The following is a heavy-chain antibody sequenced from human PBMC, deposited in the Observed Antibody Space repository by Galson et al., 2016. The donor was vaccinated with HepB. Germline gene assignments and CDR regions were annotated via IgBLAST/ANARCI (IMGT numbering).Heavy chain of an antibody. V-gene: IGHV1-69*13. J-gene: IGHJ6*02. CDR2: FIPVFGTT. CDR3: ARGVETATATYYYGMDV. Sequence: SVKVSCKASGGTFGSNTLSWVRQAPGQGLEWMAGFIPVFGTTNYAQKFQGRVTITADESTSAVYMELSSLRSEDTAVYYCARGVETATATYYYGMDVWGQGTTVTVSS. CDR1: GGTFGSNT. D-gene: IGHD5-24*01.